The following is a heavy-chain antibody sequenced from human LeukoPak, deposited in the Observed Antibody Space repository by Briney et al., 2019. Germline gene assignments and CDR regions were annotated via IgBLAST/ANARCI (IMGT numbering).Heavy chain of an antibody. CDR1: GFTFSNAW. V-gene: IGHV3-15*01. CDR3: TRSGYPFDY. CDR2: IKSKGDGGTT. D-gene: IGHD5-12*01. J-gene: IGHJ4*02. Sequence: PGGSLRLSCAASGFTFSNAWMSWVRQIPGKGLEWVGRIKSKGDGGTTDYAAPVKGRFTISRDDSEDTLFLQMNSLKTEDTAVYYCTRSGYPFDYWGRGTLVTVSS.